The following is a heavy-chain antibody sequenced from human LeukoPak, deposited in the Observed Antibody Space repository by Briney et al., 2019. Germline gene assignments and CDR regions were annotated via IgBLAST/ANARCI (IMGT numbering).Heavy chain of an antibody. J-gene: IGHJ3*02. V-gene: IGHV6-1*01. CDR2: TYYRTTWYN. CDR3: ARHSAHDAFDI. CDR1: GDSVSSNSAA. Sequence: SHTLSPTCTISGDSVSSNSAAWNWIRQSPSRSLEWLGRTYYRTTWYNDSAESVKTRITINPATPQNRSSLQLNPRTPADMAVYYCARHSAHDAFDIWGQGTMVTVSS.